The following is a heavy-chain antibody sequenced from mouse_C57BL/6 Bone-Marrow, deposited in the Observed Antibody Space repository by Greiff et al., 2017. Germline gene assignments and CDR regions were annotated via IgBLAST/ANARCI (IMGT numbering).Heavy chain of an antibody. CDR1: GFTFSSYA. D-gene: IGHD1-1*01. V-gene: IGHV5-4*01. CDR2: ISDGGSYT. CDR3: ARDNYGSSYAAWFAY. J-gene: IGHJ3*01. Sequence: EVQLVESGGGLVKPGGSLKLSCAASGFTFSSYAMSWVRQTPEKRLEWVATISDGGSYTYYPDPVQGRFTISRDNAKNNLYLQMSQLKSEDTAMYYSARDNYGSSYAAWFAYWGQGTLGTVSA.